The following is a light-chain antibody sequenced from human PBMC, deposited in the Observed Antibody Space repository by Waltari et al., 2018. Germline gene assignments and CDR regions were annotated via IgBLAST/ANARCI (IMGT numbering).Light chain of an antibody. Sequence: QSVLTQPPSASGTPGQKVTISCSGSTSNIGSHTVHWYQQLPGAAPKLLIFSNDQRPSGVADRFSGSKSGTSASLAISGLQSEDEADYYCATWDDSLNGHVFGGGTKV. CDR1: TSNIGSHT. V-gene: IGLV1-44*01. CDR3: ATWDDSLNGHV. J-gene: IGLJ2*01. CDR2: SND.